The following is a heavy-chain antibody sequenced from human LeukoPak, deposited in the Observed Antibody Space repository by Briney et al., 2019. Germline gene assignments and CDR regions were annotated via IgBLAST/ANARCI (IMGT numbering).Heavy chain of an antibody. CDR3: ARRGYYDSVKWFDP. Sequence: SETLSLTCAVSGYSISSGYYWSWIRQPPGKGLEWIGSIYHSGSTYYNPSLKSRVTISVDTSKNQFSLKLSSVTAADTAVYYCARRGYYDSVKWFDPWGQGTLVTVSS. D-gene: IGHD3-3*01. V-gene: IGHV4-38-2*01. CDR2: IYHSGST. J-gene: IGHJ5*02. CDR1: GYSISSGYY.